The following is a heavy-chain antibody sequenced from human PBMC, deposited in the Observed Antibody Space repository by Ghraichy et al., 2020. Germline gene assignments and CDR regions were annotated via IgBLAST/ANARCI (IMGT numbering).Heavy chain of an antibody. CDR3: ARDNVVVPRYAFDI. D-gene: IGHD2-15*01. CDR1: GGSISSYY. CDR2: IYYSGST. V-gene: IGHV4-59*01. J-gene: IGHJ3*02. Sequence: SETLSLTCTVSGGSISSYYWSWIRQPPGKGLEWIGYIYYSGSTNYNPSLKSRVTISVDTSKNQFSLKLSSVTAADTAVYYCARDNVVVPRYAFDIWGQGTMVTVSS.